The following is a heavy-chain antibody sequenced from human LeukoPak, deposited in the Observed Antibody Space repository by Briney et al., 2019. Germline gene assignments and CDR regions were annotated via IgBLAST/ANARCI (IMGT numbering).Heavy chain of an antibody. D-gene: IGHD6-6*01. V-gene: IGHV3-66*01. CDR1: GFTVSNNY. CDR3: ARGTQLVLELFDY. J-gene: IGHJ4*02. Sequence: GGSLRLSCAASGFTVSNNYMNWVRQAPGKGLEWVSVIYSGGSTYYAESVKGRFIISRDNSKNTLSLQMNSLRAEDTAVYYCARGTQLVLELFDYWGQGTLVTVSS. CDR2: IYSGGST.